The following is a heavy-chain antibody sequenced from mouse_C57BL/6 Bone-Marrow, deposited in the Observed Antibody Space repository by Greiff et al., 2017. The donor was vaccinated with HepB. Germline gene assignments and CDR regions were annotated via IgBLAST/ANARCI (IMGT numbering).Heavy chain of an antibody. CDR1: GYTFTSYW. V-gene: IGHV1-55*01. CDR2: IYPGSGST. J-gene: IGHJ2*01. D-gene: IGHD1-1*01. Sequence: VKLQQPGAELVKPGASVKMSCKASGYTFTSYWITWVKQRPGQGLEWIGDIYPGSGSTNYNEKFKSKATLTVDTSSSTAYMQLSSLTSEDSAVYYCATVYYGSSYDYWGQGTTLTVSS. CDR3: ATVYYGSSYDY.